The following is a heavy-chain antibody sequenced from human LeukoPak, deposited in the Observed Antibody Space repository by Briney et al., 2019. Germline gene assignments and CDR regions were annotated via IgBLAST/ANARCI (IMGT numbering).Heavy chain of an antibody. Sequence: PSETLSLTCAVYGGSLSDYYWSWIRQPPGKGLEWIGEINHSGSTNYNPSLKSRVTMSVDTSKNQFSLKVRSVTAADTAVYYCARHSAHSSTNDAFDLWGQGILVTVSS. D-gene: IGHD6-13*01. V-gene: IGHV4-34*01. CDR1: GGSLSDYY. J-gene: IGHJ3*01. CDR3: ARHSAHSSTNDAFDL. CDR2: INHSGST.